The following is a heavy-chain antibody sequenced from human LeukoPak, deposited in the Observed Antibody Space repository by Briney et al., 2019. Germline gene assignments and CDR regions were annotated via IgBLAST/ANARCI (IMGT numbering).Heavy chain of an antibody. J-gene: IGHJ4*02. Sequence: ASVKVSCKASGYTFTGYYMHWVRQAPGQGLEWMGWINPNSGGTNYAQKFQGRVTMTRDTSISTAYLQWSSLKASDTAMYYCARVFGYSGYFDYWGQGTLVTVSS. D-gene: IGHD5-12*01. CDR3: ARVFGYSGYFDY. V-gene: IGHV1-2*02. CDR1: GYTFTGYY. CDR2: INPNSGGT.